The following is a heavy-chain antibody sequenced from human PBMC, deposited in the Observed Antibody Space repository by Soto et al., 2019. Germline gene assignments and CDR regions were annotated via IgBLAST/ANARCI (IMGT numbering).Heavy chain of an antibody. J-gene: IGHJ5*02. CDR2: FDPEDGET. Sequence: GASVKVSCKVSGYTLTELSMHWVRQAPGKGLEWMGGFDPEDGETIYAQKFQGRFTMTEDTSTDTAYMELSSLRSEDTAVYYCATDPFYSNYQVSDWFDPWGQGNLVTVS. V-gene: IGHV1-24*01. D-gene: IGHD4-4*01. CDR1: GYTLTELS. CDR3: ATDPFYSNYQVSDWFDP.